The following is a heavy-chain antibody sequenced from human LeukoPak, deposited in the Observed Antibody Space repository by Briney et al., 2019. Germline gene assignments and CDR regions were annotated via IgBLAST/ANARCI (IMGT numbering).Heavy chain of an antibody. CDR1: GFMFCRHW. V-gene: IGHV3-7*04. J-gene: IGHJ4*02. CDR2: IKQDGSER. CDR3: ARAGTCSSTSCDGGIEY. Sequence: GGSLRLSCAPSGFMFCRHWMSWVRQAPGKGPEWVANIKQDGSERYYVGSVRGRFTISRDNAKNLLYLQMNSLRAEDTAVYYCARAGTCSSTSCDGGIEYWGQGTLVTVSS. D-gene: IGHD2-2*01.